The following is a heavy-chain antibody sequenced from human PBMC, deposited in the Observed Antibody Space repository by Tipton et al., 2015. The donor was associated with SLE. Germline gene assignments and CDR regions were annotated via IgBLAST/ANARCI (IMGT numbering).Heavy chain of an antibody. J-gene: IGHJ4*02. Sequence: TLSLTCSVSGGSLSSADYYWSWIRQPPGKGLEWIGYIFYSGTTYYNPSLKSRVTMSLDTSENQFSLKLSSVTAADTAVYYCARDLDGYNYGDYWGQGILVTVSS. V-gene: IGHV4-30-4*01. CDR1: GGSLSSADYY. CDR2: IFYSGTT. CDR3: ARDLDGYNYGDY. D-gene: IGHD5-24*01.